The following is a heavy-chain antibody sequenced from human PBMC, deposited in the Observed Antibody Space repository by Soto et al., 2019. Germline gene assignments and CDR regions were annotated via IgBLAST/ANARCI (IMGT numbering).Heavy chain of an antibody. D-gene: IGHD2-2*03. CDR2: ISATGGGT. V-gene: IGHV3-23*01. CDR3: AKDGYCSSTSCYWSY. CDR1: GFKFSNYA. J-gene: IGHJ4*02. Sequence: GGSLRLSCAASGFKFSNYAMSWVRQAPGKGLEWVSLISATGGGTYYADSVKGRFTISRDNSKNTLYLQMNSLKAEDTAIYYCAKDGYCSSTSCYWSYWGQGTVVTVSS.